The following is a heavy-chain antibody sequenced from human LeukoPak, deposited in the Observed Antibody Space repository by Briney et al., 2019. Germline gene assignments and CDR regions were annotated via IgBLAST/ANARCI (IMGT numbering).Heavy chain of an antibody. Sequence: SQTVSLTCAISGDSVSRNTATWNWIRQSPSRGLEWLGGTYYRSKWYNDYAESVKSRITINPDTSKNQFSLQLNSVTSEDTAVYYCARGERGANWFDPWGQGTLVTVSS. J-gene: IGHJ5*02. CDR1: GDSVSRNTAT. CDR2: TYYRSKWYN. CDR3: ARGERGANWFDP. V-gene: IGHV6-1*01. D-gene: IGHD1-26*01.